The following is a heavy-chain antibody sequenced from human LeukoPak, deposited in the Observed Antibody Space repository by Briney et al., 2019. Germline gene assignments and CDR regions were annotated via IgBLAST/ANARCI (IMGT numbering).Heavy chain of an antibody. CDR3: ARGPCSGGSCPFDY. V-gene: IGHV4-4*02. J-gene: IGHJ4*02. CDR2: IYHTGST. CDR1: GGSISSVNW. D-gene: IGHD2-15*01. Sequence: SGTLSLTCAVSGGSISSVNWWSWVRQPPGRGLEWIGEIYHTGSTNYNSSLMSRVTISVDKSKNQFSLKLSSVTAADTAVYYCARGPCSGGSCPFDYWGQGTLVTVSS.